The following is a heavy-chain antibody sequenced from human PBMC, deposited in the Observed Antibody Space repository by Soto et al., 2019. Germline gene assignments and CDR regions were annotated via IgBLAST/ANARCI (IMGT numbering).Heavy chain of an antibody. J-gene: IGHJ6*03. V-gene: IGHV4-59*08. CDR2: IYYSGST. Sequence: PSETLSLTCTVSGGSISSYYWSWIRQPPGKGLEWIGYIYYSGSTNYNPSLKSRVTISVDTSKNQFSLKLSSVTAADTALYYCARRKDGQNYYYYMDVWGKGTTVTVSS. CDR3: ARRKDGQNYYYYMDV. D-gene: IGHD2-15*01. CDR1: GGSISSYY.